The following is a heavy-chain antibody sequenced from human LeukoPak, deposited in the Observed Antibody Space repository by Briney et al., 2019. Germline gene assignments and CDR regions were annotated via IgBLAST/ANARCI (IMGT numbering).Heavy chain of an antibody. V-gene: IGHV4-4*02. J-gene: IGHJ2*01. CDR1: GGPISSSNW. D-gene: IGHD3-3*01. CDR2: IYHSGST. CDR3: AREDYDDSGGWYFDL. Sequence: SETLSLTCAVSGGPISSSNWWSWVRQPPGQGLEWIGEIYHSGSTNYNPSLKTRVTISVDKPKKWFSLKLRSVTRAHTAVYYCAREDYDDSGGWYFDLWGRGTLVTVSS.